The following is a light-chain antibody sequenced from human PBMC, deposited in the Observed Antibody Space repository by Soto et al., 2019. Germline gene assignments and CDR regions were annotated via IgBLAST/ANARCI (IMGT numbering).Light chain of an antibody. CDR1: QSVSSN. CDR2: GAS. J-gene: IGKJ1*01. Sequence: EIVMTQSPATLSVSPGERATLSCRASQSVSSNLAWYQQKPGQAPRLLIYGASTRATGIPARFSGSGSWTEFTLTISSLQSEDFAVYYCQQYNNCWTFGQGTKVESK. CDR3: QQYNNCWT. V-gene: IGKV3-15*01.